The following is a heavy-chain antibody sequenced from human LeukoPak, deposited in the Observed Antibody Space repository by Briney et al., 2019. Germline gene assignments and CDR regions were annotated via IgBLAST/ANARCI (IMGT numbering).Heavy chain of an antibody. CDR3: AKGMTYYYNPRGYSGFDY. CDR2: ISGSGGDT. Sequence: GGSLRLSCAASGFTFTSYAMSWVRQAPGKGLEWVSAISGSGGDTYYADSVKGRFTISRDNSKNTLFLQMNSLRAEDTAVYYCAKGMTYYYNPRGYSGFDYWAQGPLVTVS. V-gene: IGHV3-23*01. D-gene: IGHD3-22*01. J-gene: IGHJ4*02. CDR1: GFTFTSYA.